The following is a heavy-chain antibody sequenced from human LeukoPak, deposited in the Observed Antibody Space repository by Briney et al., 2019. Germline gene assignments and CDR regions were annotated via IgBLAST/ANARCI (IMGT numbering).Heavy chain of an antibody. J-gene: IGHJ6*03. CDR1: GGTFSSYA. D-gene: IGHD5-12*01. Sequence: SVKVSCKASGGTFSSYAISWVRQAPGQGLEWMGGIIPIFGTANYAQKFQGRVTITTDESTSTVYMELSSLRSEDTAVYYCARDAIRGATTDEVGYYYYYMDVWGKGTTVTVSS. CDR3: ARDAIRGATTDEVGYYYYYMDV. V-gene: IGHV1-69*05. CDR2: IIPIFGTA.